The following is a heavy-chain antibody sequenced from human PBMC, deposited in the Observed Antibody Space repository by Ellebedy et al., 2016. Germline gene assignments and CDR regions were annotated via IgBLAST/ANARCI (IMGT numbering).Heavy chain of an antibody. CDR3: ARGEGYYHFRMDV. Sequence: SETLSLTXTVSGGSIRGDNFFWNWIRQPAGKGLEWIGRVYSRGSTTYSPSLASRVRMSVDTSKNQFSLEVKSVTAADTAIYYCARGEGYYHFRMDVWGKGTTVTVSS. V-gene: IGHV4-61*02. CDR1: GGSIRGDNFF. J-gene: IGHJ6*04. CDR2: VYSRGST.